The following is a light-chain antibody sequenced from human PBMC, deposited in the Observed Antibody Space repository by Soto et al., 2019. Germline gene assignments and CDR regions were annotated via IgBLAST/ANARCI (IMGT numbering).Light chain of an antibody. V-gene: IGLV2-23*01. Sequence: QSALTQPASVSGSPGQSITISCTGTSSDVGSFNLVSWYQQHQGQAPKLMIYEANNRPSWISNRFSGSKSGNTASLTISGLQAEDEADYYCCSYAGSYTFIFGGGTKVTVL. CDR1: SSDVGSFNL. J-gene: IGLJ2*01. CDR3: CSYAGSYTFI. CDR2: EAN.